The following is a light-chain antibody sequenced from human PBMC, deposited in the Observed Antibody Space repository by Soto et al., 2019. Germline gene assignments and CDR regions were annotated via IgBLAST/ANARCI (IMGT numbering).Light chain of an antibody. V-gene: IGKV3-20*01. CDR3: QQYGSSRT. Sequence: IVLTQSPVTLSFSPGQRSTLSCRASQSVSSSYLAWYQQKPGQAPRLLIYGASSRATGIPDRFSGSGSGTDFTLTISRLETEDFAVYSCQQYGSSRTFGQRSKVDIK. CDR1: QSVSSSY. CDR2: GAS. J-gene: IGKJ1*01.